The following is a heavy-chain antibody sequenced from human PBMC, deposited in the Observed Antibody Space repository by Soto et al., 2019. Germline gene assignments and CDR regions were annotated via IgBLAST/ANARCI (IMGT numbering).Heavy chain of an antibody. CDR1: GFTFDDSA. Sequence: PGGSLRLSXSASGFTFDDSAMHWVRPVPGKGLEWVSGSNWNSGSIGYGDSVKGRFAISRDNAKNSLHLQMNSLSAEDTAFYYCVKDESINWYSGHFRHWGQGTLVTVSS. CDR2: SNWNSGSI. J-gene: IGHJ1*01. CDR3: VKDESINWYSGHFRH. D-gene: IGHD6-13*01. V-gene: IGHV3-9*01.